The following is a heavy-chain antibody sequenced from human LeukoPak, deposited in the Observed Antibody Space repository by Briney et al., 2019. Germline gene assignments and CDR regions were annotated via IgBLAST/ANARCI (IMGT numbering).Heavy chain of an antibody. D-gene: IGHD3-10*01. V-gene: IGHV4-34*01. CDR2: INHSGST. CDR3: ARMGLILWFGELLRSGNWFDP. Sequence: SETLSLTCAVYGGSFSGYYWSWIRQPPGKGLEWIGEINHSGSTNYNPSLKSRVTISVDTSKNQFSLKLSSVTAADTAVYYCARMGLILWFGELLRSGNWFDPWGPGTLVTVSS. CDR1: GGSFSGYY. J-gene: IGHJ5*02.